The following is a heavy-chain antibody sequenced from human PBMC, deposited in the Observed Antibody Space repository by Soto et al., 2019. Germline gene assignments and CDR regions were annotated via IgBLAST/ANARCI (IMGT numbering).Heavy chain of an antibody. Sequence: SETLSLTCAVYGGSFSGYYWSWIRQPPGKGLEWIGEINHSGSTNYNPSLKSRVTISVDTSKNQFSLKLSSVTAADTAVYYCARGQGNVVVAASDVTRAVATKVGAFDYWGQGTLVTVSS. D-gene: IGHD2-15*01. CDR2: INHSGST. CDR3: ARGQGNVVVAASDVTRAVATKVGAFDY. CDR1: GGSFSGYY. J-gene: IGHJ4*02. V-gene: IGHV4-34*01.